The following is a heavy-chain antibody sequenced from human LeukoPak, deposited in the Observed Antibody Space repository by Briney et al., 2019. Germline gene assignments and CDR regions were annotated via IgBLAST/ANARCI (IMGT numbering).Heavy chain of an antibody. Sequence: SETLSLTCTVSGGSISSGGYYWSWIRQHPGKGLEWIGYLYYSGSTYYNPSLKSRVTISVDTSKNQFSLKLSSVTAADTAVYYCARDFAQTYDILTGYSHHAFDIWGQGTMVTVS. CDR1: GGSISSGGYY. CDR3: ARDFAQTYDILTGYSHHAFDI. CDR2: LYYSGST. V-gene: IGHV4-31*03. D-gene: IGHD3-9*01. J-gene: IGHJ3*02.